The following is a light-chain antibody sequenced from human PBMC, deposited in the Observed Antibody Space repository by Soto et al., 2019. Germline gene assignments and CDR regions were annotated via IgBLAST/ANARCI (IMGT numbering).Light chain of an antibody. CDR1: SSDVGGSNG. CDR3: SSYTSSSTYV. J-gene: IGLJ1*01. Sequence: QSVLTQPPSVSGSPGQSVAISRTGTSSDVGGSNGVSWYQQPPGTAPKPIIYDVSNRPSGVPDRFSGSKSGNTASLIISGLQAEDEGDYYCSSYTSSSTYVFGTGTKVTVL. V-gene: IGLV2-18*02. CDR2: DVS.